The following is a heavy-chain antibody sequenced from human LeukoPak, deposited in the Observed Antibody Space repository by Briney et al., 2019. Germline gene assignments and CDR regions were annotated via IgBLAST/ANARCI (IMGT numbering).Heavy chain of an antibody. V-gene: IGHV3-23*01. CDR1: GFTFSSYA. Sequence: GGSLRLSCAASGFTFSSYAMSWVRQAPGKGLEWVSGISGSGGSTYYADSVKGRFTISRDNSKNTLYLQMNSLRAEDTAVYYCAKVRSYYDSSGYYEPYYFDYWGQGTLVTVSS. CDR2: ISGSGGST. J-gene: IGHJ4*02. CDR3: AKVRSYYDSSGYYEPYYFDY. D-gene: IGHD3-22*01.